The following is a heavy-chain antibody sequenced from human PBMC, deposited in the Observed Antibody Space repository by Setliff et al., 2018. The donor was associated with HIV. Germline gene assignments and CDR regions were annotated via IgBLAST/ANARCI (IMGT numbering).Heavy chain of an antibody. Sequence: LSLTCAVSGYSISSGYYWGWLRQPPGKGMEWIGSIYHSGSPYNNPSLKSRVTISVDTSKNQCYLKLTSVTAADTVVYYCARTLRAAAMGYFDYWGQGTLVTVSS. CDR3: ARTLRAAAMGYFDY. CDR2: IYHSGSP. D-gene: IGHD5-18*01. J-gene: IGHJ4*02. V-gene: IGHV4-38-2*01. CDR1: GYSISSGYY.